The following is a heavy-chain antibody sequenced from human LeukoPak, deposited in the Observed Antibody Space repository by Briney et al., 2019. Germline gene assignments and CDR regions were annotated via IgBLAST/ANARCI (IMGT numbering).Heavy chain of an antibody. CDR1: GGSFSGHY. J-gene: IGHJ1*01. V-gene: IGHV4-34*01. CDR2: VNHSGST. CDR3: ARRLLGYCSGGSCYSGYFQH. Sequence: PSETLSLTGAVYGGSFSGHYWSWIRQPPGKGREWIGEVNHSGSTNYNPSLKSRVTISVDTSKNQFSLKLSSVTAADTAVYYCARRLLGYCSGGSCYSGYFQHWGQGTLVTVSS. D-gene: IGHD2-15*01.